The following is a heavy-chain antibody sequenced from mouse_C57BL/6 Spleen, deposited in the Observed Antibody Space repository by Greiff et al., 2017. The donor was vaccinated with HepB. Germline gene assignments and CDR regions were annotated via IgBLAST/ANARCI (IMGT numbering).Heavy chain of an antibody. CDR1: GYTFTSYW. V-gene: IGHV1-69*01. Sequence: VQLQQPGAELVMPGASVKLSCKASGYTFTSYWMHWVKQRPGQGLEWIGEIDPSDSYTNYNQKFKGKSTLTVDKSSSTAYMQLSSLTSEDSAVYYCARRMGSSYAMDYWGQGTSVTVSS. CDR2: IDPSDSYT. J-gene: IGHJ4*01. CDR3: ARRMGSSYAMDY. D-gene: IGHD1-1*01.